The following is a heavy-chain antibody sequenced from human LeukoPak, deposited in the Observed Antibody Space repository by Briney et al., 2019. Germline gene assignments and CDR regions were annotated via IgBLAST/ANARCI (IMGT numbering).Heavy chain of an antibody. J-gene: IGHJ6*04. CDR1: GFTFNNYW. CDR2: IKQDGSAK. CDR3: AELGITMIGGV. Sequence: GGSLRLSCAVSGFTFNNYWMTWVRQAPGKGLEWVANIKQDGSAKYYVNSVKGRFTISRDNAKNSLYLQMNSLRAEDTAVYYCAELGITMIGGVWGKGTTVTISS. V-gene: IGHV3-7*01. D-gene: IGHD3-10*02.